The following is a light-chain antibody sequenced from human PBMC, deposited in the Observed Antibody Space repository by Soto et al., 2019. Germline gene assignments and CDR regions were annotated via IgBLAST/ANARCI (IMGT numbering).Light chain of an antibody. V-gene: IGLV1-44*01. Sequence: QSVLTQPPSASGTPGQRVTISCSGGSSNIGSNTVNWYHHLPGTAPRLLIYSNNQRPSGVPDRFSGSTSGTSASLAISGLLSEDEADYYCATWDDSLNGVVFGGGTQLTVL. CDR2: SNN. CDR1: SSNIGSNT. J-gene: IGLJ2*01. CDR3: ATWDDSLNGVV.